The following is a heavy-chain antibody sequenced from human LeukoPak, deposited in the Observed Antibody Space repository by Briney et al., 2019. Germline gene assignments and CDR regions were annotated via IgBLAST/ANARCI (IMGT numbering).Heavy chain of an antibody. J-gene: IGHJ4*02. CDR3: ASNSKIRGKGTDY. V-gene: IGHV3-7*01. CDR1: GFTFSSYW. Sequence: GGSLRLSCAASGFTFSSYWMTWVRQAPGKGLEWVANIKQDGSEKYYVDSVKGRFTISRDNAKNSLYLQMNSLRAEDTAVYYCASNSKIRGKGTDYWGQGTLVTVSS. CDR2: IKQDGSEK. D-gene: IGHD2/OR15-2a*01.